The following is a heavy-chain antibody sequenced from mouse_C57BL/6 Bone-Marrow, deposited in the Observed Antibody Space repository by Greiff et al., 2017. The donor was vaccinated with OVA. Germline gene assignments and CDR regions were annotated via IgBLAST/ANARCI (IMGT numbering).Heavy chain of an antibody. CDR2: INPRSGYN. D-gene: IGHD2-1*01. CDR3: EREGDYGNYDYYAMDY. J-gene: IGHJ4*01. CDR1: GYTFTSYW. Sequence: QVHVKQSGAELVKPGASVKLSCKASGYTFTSYWMNWVKQRPGQGLEWIGYINPRSGYNKYNEKFKDKGTLTAYKSSSTSYMQLISLTYKDSAVYYCEREGDYGNYDYYAMDYCCQGTSVTVSS. V-gene: IGHV1-7*01.